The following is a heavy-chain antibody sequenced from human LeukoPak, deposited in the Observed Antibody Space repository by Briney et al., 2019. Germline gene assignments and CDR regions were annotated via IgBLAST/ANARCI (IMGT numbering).Heavy chain of an antibody. Sequence: GGSLRLSCAASGLTFSSYAMSWVRQAPGKGLEWVSAISGSGGSTYYADSVKGRFTISRDNSKNTLYLQMNSLRAEDTAVYYCAKDVRSVSAAGIFDYWGQGTLVTVSS. D-gene: IGHD6-13*01. CDR3: AKDVRSVSAAGIFDY. J-gene: IGHJ4*02. CDR2: ISGSGGST. CDR1: GLTFSSYA. V-gene: IGHV3-23*01.